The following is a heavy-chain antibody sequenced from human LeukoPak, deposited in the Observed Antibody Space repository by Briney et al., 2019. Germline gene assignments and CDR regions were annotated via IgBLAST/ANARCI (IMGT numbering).Heavy chain of an antibody. Sequence: GESLKISCKGSGYTFTSYWIGWVRQVPGKGLEWMGIIYPADSDTRYSPSFQGQVTISADKSISTAYLQWSSLKASDTAMYYCARHGAGYCTNGVCRHFDYWGQGTLVTVSS. CDR3: ARHGAGYCTNGVCRHFDY. CDR1: GYTFTSYW. J-gene: IGHJ4*02. V-gene: IGHV5-51*01. D-gene: IGHD2-8*01. CDR2: IYPADSDT.